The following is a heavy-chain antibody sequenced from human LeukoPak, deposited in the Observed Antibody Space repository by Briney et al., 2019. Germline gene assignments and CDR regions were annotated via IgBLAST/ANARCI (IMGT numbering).Heavy chain of an antibody. D-gene: IGHD6-6*01. Sequence: GGSLRLSCAASGFTFTNYSVHWVRQAPGKGLEWVALISDDGSNKYYADSVKGRFTISRDNSKNTLYLQMSSLRGEDTAVYYCARTYGSSADAFDIWGHGTMVTVSS. CDR2: ISDDGSNK. V-gene: IGHV3-30*04. CDR3: ARTYGSSADAFDI. J-gene: IGHJ3*02. CDR1: GFTFTNYS.